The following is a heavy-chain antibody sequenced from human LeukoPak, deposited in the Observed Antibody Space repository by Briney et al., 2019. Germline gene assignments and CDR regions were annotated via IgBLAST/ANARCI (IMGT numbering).Heavy chain of an antibody. CDR1: GYTFTSYA. CDR2: INTNTGNP. Sequence: ASVKVSCKASGYTFTSYAMNWVRQPPGQGLEWMGWINTNTGNPTYAQGFTGRFVFSLDTSVSTAYLQISSLKAEDTAVYYCAKGYSSSWYDLGDYYYYGMDVWGQGTTVTVSS. CDR3: AKGYSSSWYDLGDYYYYGMDV. V-gene: IGHV7-4-1*02. D-gene: IGHD6-13*01. J-gene: IGHJ6*02.